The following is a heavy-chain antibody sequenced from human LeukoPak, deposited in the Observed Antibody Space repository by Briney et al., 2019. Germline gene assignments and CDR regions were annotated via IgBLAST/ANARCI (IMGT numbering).Heavy chain of an antibody. Sequence: SDTLSLTCTVSGGTISSYYLSWIRQPPGKGLEWIGYIYYSGSTNYNPSLKSRVTISVDTSKNQFSLKLSSVTAADTAVYYCARDKRYSSGTAYYFDYWGQGTLVTVSS. CDR2: IYYSGST. V-gene: IGHV4-59*01. D-gene: IGHD6-19*01. CDR3: ARDKRYSSGTAYYFDY. CDR1: GGTISSYY. J-gene: IGHJ4*02.